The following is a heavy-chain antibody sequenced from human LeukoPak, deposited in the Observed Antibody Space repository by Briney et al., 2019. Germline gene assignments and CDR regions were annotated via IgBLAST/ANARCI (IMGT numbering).Heavy chain of an antibody. Sequence: PGGSLKLSCAASGFTFSSYAMSWVRQAPGKGLEWVSAISGSGGSTYYADSVKGRFAISRDNSKNTLYLQMNSLRAEDTAVYYCAKEGYYGSGNWFDPWGQGTLVTVSS. CDR3: AKEGYYGSGNWFDP. CDR2: ISGSGGST. D-gene: IGHD3-10*01. CDR1: GFTFSSYA. J-gene: IGHJ5*02. V-gene: IGHV3-23*01.